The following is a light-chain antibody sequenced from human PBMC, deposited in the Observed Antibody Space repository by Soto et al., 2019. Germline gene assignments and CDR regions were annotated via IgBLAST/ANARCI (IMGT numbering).Light chain of an antibody. Sequence: IQMTQSPSTLSASVGDRVTITCRASQGIRDGLGWYQQKPGKAPKLLIYAASSLQRGVPSRFSGSGSGTDFTLTISSLQPEDFATYYCLQDYNFPRTFGQGTKVDIK. V-gene: IGKV1-6*01. CDR1: QGIRDG. CDR3: LQDYNFPRT. J-gene: IGKJ1*01. CDR2: AAS.